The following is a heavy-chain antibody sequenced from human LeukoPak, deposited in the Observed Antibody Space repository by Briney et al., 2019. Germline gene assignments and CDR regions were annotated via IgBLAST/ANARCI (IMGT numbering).Heavy chain of an antibody. V-gene: IGHV3-7*01. CDR3: ATKEPSTSGWSY. Sequence: GGSLRLSCAASGFTFNRDWTAWVRQAPGKGLEWVANIKEDGSEKNYVDSVKGRCTISRDNAENSVYLQMNDLRAEDTGVYYCATKEPSTSGWSYWGQGTLVAVSS. D-gene: IGHD6-19*01. CDR2: IKEDGSEK. CDR1: GFTFNRDW. J-gene: IGHJ4*02.